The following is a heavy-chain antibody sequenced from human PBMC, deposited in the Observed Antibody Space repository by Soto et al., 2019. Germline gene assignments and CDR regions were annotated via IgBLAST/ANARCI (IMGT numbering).Heavy chain of an antibody. J-gene: IGHJ5*01. CDR1: GDSISGSSS. CDR2: IYHSGST. D-gene: IGHD2-15*01. V-gene: IGHV4-30-2*01. CDR3: ARVDIIRGAPIDS. Sequence: QVQLKESASGLVKPSETLSLTCGVSGDSISGSSSWHWIRRPPGEGLEWVGYIYHSGSTHYNPSRGSRITMSVDTSKNMFSLRLTDVTAADSAVYYCARVDIIRGAPIDSWGQGTLVTVS.